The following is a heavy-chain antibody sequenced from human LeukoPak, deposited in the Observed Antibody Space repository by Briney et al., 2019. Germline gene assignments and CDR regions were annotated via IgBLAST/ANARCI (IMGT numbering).Heavy chain of an antibody. V-gene: IGHV3-21*01. CDR2: ISSSSSYI. CDR3: ARRYCSGGSCQFFDY. D-gene: IGHD2-15*01. Sequence: GGSLGLSCAASGFTFSSYSMNWVRQAPGKGLEWVSSISSSSSYIYYADSVKGRFTISRDNAKNSLYLQMNSLRAEDTAVYYCARRYCSGGSCQFFDYWGQGTLVTVSS. CDR1: GFTFSSYS. J-gene: IGHJ4*02.